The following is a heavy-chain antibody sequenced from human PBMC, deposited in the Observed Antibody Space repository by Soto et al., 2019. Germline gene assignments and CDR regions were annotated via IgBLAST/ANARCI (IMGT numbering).Heavy chain of an antibody. V-gene: IGHV3-9*01. Sequence: EVQLVESGGGLVQPGRSLRLSCAASGFTFDDYAMHWVRQAPGKGLEWVSGISWYSGSIGYADSVKGRFTISRDNAKSSLYLQMNSLRAEDTALYYCAKDRAPLNCISTSCYGGSSSAFAIWGQGTMVTVSS. D-gene: IGHD2-2*01. CDR1: GFTFDDYA. CDR3: AKDRAPLNCISTSCYGGSSSAFAI. CDR2: ISWYSGSI. J-gene: IGHJ3*02.